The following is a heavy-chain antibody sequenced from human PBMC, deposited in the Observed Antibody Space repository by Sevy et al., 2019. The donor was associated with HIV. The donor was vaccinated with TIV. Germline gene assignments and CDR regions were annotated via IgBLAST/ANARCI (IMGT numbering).Heavy chain of an antibody. J-gene: IGHJ5*02. D-gene: IGHD3-10*01. V-gene: IGHV3-30*04. CDR3: ARDRGEILRSAFKS. Sequence: GGSLRLSCAASGFTFSEFGMHCVRQAPGKGLEWVAVISHDGRNNKYNADSVKGRFTISRDNSKNTLYLQMNSLRADDTAIYYCARDRGEILRSAFKSWGQGTLVTVSS. CDR2: ISHDGRNNK. CDR1: GFTFSEFG.